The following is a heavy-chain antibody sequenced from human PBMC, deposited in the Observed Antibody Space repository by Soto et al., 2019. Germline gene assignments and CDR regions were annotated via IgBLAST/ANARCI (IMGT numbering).Heavy chain of an antibody. Sequence: QVHLQQWGAGLLKPSETLSLTCGVYGGSLRVSYWSWIRQPPGKALEWLGKVTHSGSTTFNPSLKSRVSVSVDTSDNQFSLKLTSVTAADTAVYYCARGHIPVYGPVPDYFDSWGQGTLVSVSS. CDR2: VTHSGST. D-gene: IGHD2-21*01. J-gene: IGHJ4*02. CDR1: GGSLRVSY. V-gene: IGHV4-34*02. CDR3: ARGHIPVYGPVPDYFDS.